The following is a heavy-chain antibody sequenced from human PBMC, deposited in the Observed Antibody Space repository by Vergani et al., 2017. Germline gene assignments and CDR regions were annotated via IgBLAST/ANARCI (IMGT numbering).Heavy chain of an antibody. CDR2: IYSGGST. J-gene: IGHJ4*02. V-gene: IGHV3-66*01. D-gene: IGHD3-10*01. CDR3: ARAIPAALLWFGXEDY. Sequence: EVQLVESGGGLVQPGGSLRLSCAASGFTVSSNYMSWVRQAPGKGLEWVSVIYSGGSTYYADSVKGRFTISRDNSKNTLYLQMNSLRAEDTAVYYCARAIPAALLWFGXEDYWGQGTLVTVSS. CDR1: GFTVSSNY.